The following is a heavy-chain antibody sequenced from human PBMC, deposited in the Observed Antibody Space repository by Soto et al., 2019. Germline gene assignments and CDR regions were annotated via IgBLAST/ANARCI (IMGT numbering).Heavy chain of an antibody. Sequence: SETLSLTCTVSGDSLTRNYWSWIRQPPGKGLEWLAFIHNGQTTNYNPSLVGRVSVSVDTSKSQLSLNLNSVTAADTAVYYCARDLWGYCGTDCYPLDVWGQGTTVTVSS. J-gene: IGHJ6*02. D-gene: IGHD2-21*02. CDR3: ARDLWGYCGTDCYPLDV. CDR2: IHNGQTT. CDR1: GDSLTRNY. V-gene: IGHV4-59*01.